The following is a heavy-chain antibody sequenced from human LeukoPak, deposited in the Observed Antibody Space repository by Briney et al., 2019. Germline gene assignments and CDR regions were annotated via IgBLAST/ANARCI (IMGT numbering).Heavy chain of an antibody. D-gene: IGHD6-19*01. Sequence: GGSLRLSCAASGFTSSSYGMHWVRQAPGKGLEWVAFIRHNGIDKYLADSLKGRFIISRDNTNNSLYLQMFSLRVDDSAVYYCARVGKNGWDFDHWGQGTLVTVSS. CDR1: GFTSSSYG. J-gene: IGHJ4*02. CDR2: IRHNGIDK. CDR3: ARVGKNGWDFDH. V-gene: IGHV3-30*02.